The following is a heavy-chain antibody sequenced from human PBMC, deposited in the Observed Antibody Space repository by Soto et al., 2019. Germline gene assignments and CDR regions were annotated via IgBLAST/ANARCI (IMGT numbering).Heavy chain of an antibody. Sequence: SETLSLTCTVSGGSISSGNYYWSWIRQPPGKGLEWIGFISYSGSTYYSTSLKSRVTISVDTSKSQFSLNLGFVTAADTAVYYCATMGTPATGLYFFDYWGQRSLVTVSS. CDR1: GGSISSGNYY. CDR2: ISYSGST. V-gene: IGHV4-30-4*01. J-gene: IGHJ4*02. CDR3: ATMGTPATGLYFFDY. D-gene: IGHD2-15*01.